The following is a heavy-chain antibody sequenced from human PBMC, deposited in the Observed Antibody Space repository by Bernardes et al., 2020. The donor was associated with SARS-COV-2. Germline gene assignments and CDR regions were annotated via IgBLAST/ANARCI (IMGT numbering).Heavy chain of an antibody. CDR1: GFTFSTYA. Sequence: GGTLRLSCAASGFTFSTYAMSWVRQAPGKGLEWVSGSNDSGGSTYYAGSLKGRFTISRDNYKNMFYLQMSSLRAEDTAVDFCAKGRWGSGYRPLDYWGQGTLGTVSS. CDR3: AKGRWGSGYRPLDY. CDR2: SNDSGGST. J-gene: IGHJ4*02. D-gene: IGHD3-22*01. V-gene: IGHV3-23*01.